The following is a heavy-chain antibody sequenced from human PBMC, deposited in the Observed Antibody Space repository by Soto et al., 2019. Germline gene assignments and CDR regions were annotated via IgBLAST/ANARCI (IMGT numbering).Heavy chain of an antibody. CDR2: IYSGGST. CDR1: GFTVSSNY. Sequence: GGSLRLSCAASGFTVSSNYMSWVRQAPGKGLEWVSVIYSGGSTYYADSVKGRFTISRDNSKNTLYLQMNSLRAEDTAVYYCARGSVAAAGIRYYYYGMDVWGQGTTVTVSS. V-gene: IGHV3-53*01. D-gene: IGHD6-13*01. J-gene: IGHJ6*02. CDR3: ARGSVAAAGIRYYYYGMDV.